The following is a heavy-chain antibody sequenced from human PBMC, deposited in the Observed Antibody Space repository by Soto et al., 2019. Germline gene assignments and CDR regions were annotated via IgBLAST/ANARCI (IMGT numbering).Heavy chain of an antibody. D-gene: IGHD3-10*01. J-gene: IGHJ4*02. V-gene: IGHV3-23*01. CDR3: GGGGTPYGSGSYGVFDY. CDR1: GFTFSSYA. CDR2: ISGSGGRT. Sequence: EVQLLESGGGLVQPGGSLRLSCAASGFTFSSYAMSWVRQAPGKGLEWVSAISGSGGRTYYADSVKGRFTISRDNSKNTLYLQMNSLGAEETAVYYCGGGGTPYGSGSYGVFDYWGPGTLVTVSS.